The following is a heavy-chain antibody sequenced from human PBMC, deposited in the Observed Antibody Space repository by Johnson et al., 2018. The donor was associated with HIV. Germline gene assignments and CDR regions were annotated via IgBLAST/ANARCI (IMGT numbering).Heavy chain of an antibody. CDR3: ARGDFWSGPNVFDI. D-gene: IGHD3-3*01. J-gene: IGHJ3*02. V-gene: IGHV3-21*06. Sequence: ADSVKGRFTISRDNAKNSLYLQLNSLRAADTAVYYCARGDFWSGPNVFDIWGQGTMVTVSS.